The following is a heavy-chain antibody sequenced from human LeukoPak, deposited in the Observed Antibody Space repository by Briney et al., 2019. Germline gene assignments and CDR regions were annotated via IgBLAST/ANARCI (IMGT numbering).Heavy chain of an antibody. CDR1: GGSFSGYY. CDR3: ARHSSGYNWAFDY. D-gene: IGHD3-22*01. Sequence: SETLSLTCAVYGGSFSGYYWSWIRQPPGKGLEWIGEINHSGSTNYNPSLKSRVTISVDTSKNQFSLKLSSVTAADTAVYYCARHSSGYNWAFDYWGQGTLVTVSS. J-gene: IGHJ4*02. V-gene: IGHV4-34*01. CDR2: INHSGST.